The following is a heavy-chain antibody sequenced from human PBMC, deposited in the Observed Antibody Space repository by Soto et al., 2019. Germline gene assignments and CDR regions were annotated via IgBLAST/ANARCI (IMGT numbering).Heavy chain of an antibody. J-gene: IGHJ4*02. D-gene: IGHD3-22*01. CDR1: GFTFSSYA. CDR3: AKRDYYESSGFDY. V-gene: IGHV3-23*01. CDR2: ISGSGGST. Sequence: EVQLLESGGGLVQPGGSLRLSCAASGFTFSSYAMSWVRQAPGKGLEWVSAISGSGGSTYYADSVKGRFTISRDNSKNTRYLQMNSLRAEDTAVYYCAKRDYYESSGFDYWGQGTLVTVSS.